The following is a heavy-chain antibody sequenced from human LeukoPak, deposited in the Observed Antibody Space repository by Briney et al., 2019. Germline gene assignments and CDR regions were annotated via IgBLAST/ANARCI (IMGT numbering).Heavy chain of an antibody. V-gene: IGHV4-59*01. Sequence: PSETLSLTCPVYGGSITTYYWSWIRQPPGKGLEWIGYIYNSGSTGSTNSSPSLKSRVTVSVDTSKSQFSLRLNSVTAADTAVYYCARGRGPATRAGTFDSWGPGTLVTVSS. CDR2: IYNSGSTGST. CDR3: ARGRGPATRAGTFDS. D-gene: IGHD6-19*01. J-gene: IGHJ4*02. CDR1: GGSITTYY.